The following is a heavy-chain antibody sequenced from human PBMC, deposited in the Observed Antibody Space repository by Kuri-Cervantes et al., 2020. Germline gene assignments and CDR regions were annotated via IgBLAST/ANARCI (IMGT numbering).Heavy chain of an antibody. Sequence: QTLSLTCAASGFTFGDYAMSWFRQAPGKGLEWVGFIRSKAYGGTTEYAASVKGRFTISRDNSKNTLYLQMGSLRAEDMAVYYCARGRWIQLWARKYYFDYWGQGTLVTVSS. CDR2: IRSKAYGGTT. CDR1: GFTFGDYA. J-gene: IGHJ4*02. V-gene: IGHV3-49*03. CDR3: ARGRWIQLWARKYYFDY. D-gene: IGHD5-18*01.